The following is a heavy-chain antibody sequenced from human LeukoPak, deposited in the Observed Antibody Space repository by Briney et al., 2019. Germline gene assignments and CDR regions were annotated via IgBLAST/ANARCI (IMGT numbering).Heavy chain of an antibody. D-gene: IGHD6-19*01. Sequence: GGSLRLSCAASGFTVSSNYMSWVRQAPGKGLEWVAFIRYDGSNKYYADSVKGRFTISRDNSKNTLYLQMNSLRAEDTAVYYCAKDFSIAVAGNDYWGQGTLVTVSS. J-gene: IGHJ4*02. V-gene: IGHV3-30*02. CDR1: GFTVSSNY. CDR2: IRYDGSNK. CDR3: AKDFSIAVAGNDY.